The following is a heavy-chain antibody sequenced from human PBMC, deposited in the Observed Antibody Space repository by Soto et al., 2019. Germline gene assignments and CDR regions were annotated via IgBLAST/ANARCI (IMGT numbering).Heavy chain of an antibody. V-gene: IGHV4-34*01. J-gene: IGHJ6*03. CDR3: ARGIAARRGGYYYYYYMDV. CDR2: INHSGST. Sequence: SETLSLTCAVYGVSFSGYYWSWIRQPPGKGLEWIGEINHSGSTNYNPSLKSRVTISVDTSKNQFSLKLSSVTAADTAVYYCARGIAARRGGYYYYYYMDVWGKGTTVTVSS. CDR1: GVSFSGYY. D-gene: IGHD6-6*01.